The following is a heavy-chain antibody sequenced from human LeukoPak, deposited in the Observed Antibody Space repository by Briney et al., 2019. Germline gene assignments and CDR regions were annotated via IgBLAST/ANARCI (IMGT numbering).Heavy chain of an antibody. CDR2: INPSGGST. CDR1: GGTFSSYA. V-gene: IGHV1-46*01. J-gene: IGHJ5*02. Sequence: VASVKVSCKASGGTFSSYAISWVRQAPGQGLEWMGIINPSGGSTSYAQKFQGRVTMTRDMSTSTVYMELSSLRSEDTAVYYCARDLGVMITFGGVLDPWGQGTLVTVSS. CDR3: ARDLGVMITFGGVLDP. D-gene: IGHD3-16*01.